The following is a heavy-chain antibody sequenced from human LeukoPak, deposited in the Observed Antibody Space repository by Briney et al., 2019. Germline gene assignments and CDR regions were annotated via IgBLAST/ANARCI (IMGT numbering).Heavy chain of an antibody. CDR1: GFTFSSYS. CDR2: ISSSSSYI. CDR3: AKGLVNCGGDCYSGGMDV. Sequence: KPGGSLRLSCAASGFTFSSYSMNWVRQAPGKGLEWVSSISSSSSYIYYADSVKGRFTISRDNSKNTLYLQMHSLRAEDTAVYYCAKGLVNCGGDCYSGGMDVWGQGTTVTVSS. D-gene: IGHD2-21*02. J-gene: IGHJ6*02. V-gene: IGHV3-21*04.